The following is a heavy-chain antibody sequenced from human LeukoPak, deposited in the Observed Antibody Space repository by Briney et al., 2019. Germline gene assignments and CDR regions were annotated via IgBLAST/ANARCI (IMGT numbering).Heavy chain of an antibody. CDR1: GNTLTEIS. CDR2: FDPEDGKT. Sequence: ASVKVSCKVSGNTLTEISMHWVRQAPGKGLEWMGGFDPEDGKTTYAQKFQGRATMTEDPSTDTAYMELSGLRPEDTAVYYCAREIAARKDYWGQGTLVTVSS. D-gene: IGHD6-6*01. J-gene: IGHJ4*02. V-gene: IGHV1-24*01. CDR3: AREIAARKDY.